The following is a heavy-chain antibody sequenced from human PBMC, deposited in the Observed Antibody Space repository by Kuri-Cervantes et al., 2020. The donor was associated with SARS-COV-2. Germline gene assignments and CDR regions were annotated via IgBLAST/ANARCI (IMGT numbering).Heavy chain of an antibody. J-gene: IGHJ4*02. Sequence: GSLRLSCTVSGGSISGYYWGWIRQPPGKGLEWIGSIYHSGSTYYNPSLKSRVTISVDMPKNQFSLKVSPVTAADTAVYYCARAPNYSTSTYYFDYWGQGIVVTVSS. V-gene: IGHV4-38-2*02. CDR1: GGSISGYY. CDR2: IYHSGST. CDR3: ARAPNYSTSTYYFDY. D-gene: IGHD6-6*01.